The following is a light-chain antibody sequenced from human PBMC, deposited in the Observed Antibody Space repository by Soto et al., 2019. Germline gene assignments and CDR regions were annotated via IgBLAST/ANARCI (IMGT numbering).Light chain of an antibody. CDR1: QSIGTW. CDR3: QQYNSYSRA. CDR2: DAS. V-gene: IGKV1-5*01. J-gene: IGKJ1*01. Sequence: DIQMTQSPSTLSASVGDRVTITCRASQSIGTWLAWYQHKPGRDPKLLIYDASTLEGGVPSRFSGSRSWTEFTFTISSLQPDDFATYYCQQYNSYSRAFGQGTKVEIK.